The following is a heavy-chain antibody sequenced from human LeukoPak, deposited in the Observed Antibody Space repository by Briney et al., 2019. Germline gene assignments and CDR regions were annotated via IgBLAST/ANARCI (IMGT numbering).Heavy chain of an antibody. Sequence: GGSLRLSCAASGFTFSSYWMSWVRQAPGKGLEWVANIKQDGSEKYYVDSVKGRFTISRDNAKNSLYLQMNSLRAEDTAVYYCARAGEDHFWSRYFPRPYWGQGTLVTVSS. CDR1: GFTFSSYW. CDR3: ARAGEDHFWSRYFPRPY. D-gene: IGHD3-3*02. CDR2: IKQDGSEK. V-gene: IGHV3-7*01. J-gene: IGHJ4*02.